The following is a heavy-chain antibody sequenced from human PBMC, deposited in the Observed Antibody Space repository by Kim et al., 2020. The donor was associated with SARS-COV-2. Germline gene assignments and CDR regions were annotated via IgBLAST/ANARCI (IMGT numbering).Heavy chain of an antibody. V-gene: IGHV3-66*02. Sequence: GGSLRLSCAASGITVSSNYMSWVRQAPGKGLEWVSVIYSGGSTYYADSVKGRFTISRDNSKNTLYLQMDSLRAEDTAVYYCARDLVTNGMDVWGQGTTVTVSS. D-gene: IGHD2-21*02. CDR3: ARDLVTNGMDV. J-gene: IGHJ6*02. CDR2: IYSGGST. CDR1: GITVSSNY.